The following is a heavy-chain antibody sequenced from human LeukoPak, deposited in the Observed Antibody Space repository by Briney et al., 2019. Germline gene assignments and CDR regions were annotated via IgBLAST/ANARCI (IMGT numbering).Heavy chain of an antibody. CDR3: ARGLHCSKANCRRGEWFDP. Sequence: APVKVSCKASGYTFTSYDINWVRQATGQGLEWMGWMNPDSGNTGYAQKFHGRVTMTRNASISTAYMELSSLRSEDTAMYYCARGLHCSKANCRRGEWFDPWGQGTLVTVSS. CDR1: GYTFTSYD. V-gene: IGHV1-8*01. J-gene: IGHJ5*02. CDR2: MNPDSGNT. D-gene: IGHD2-2*01.